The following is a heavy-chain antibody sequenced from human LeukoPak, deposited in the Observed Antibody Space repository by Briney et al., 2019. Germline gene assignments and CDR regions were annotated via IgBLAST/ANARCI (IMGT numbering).Heavy chain of an antibody. Sequence: TGGSLRLSCTASGCTISSGGKTWSRQAPGKGLEWVSAISGSGYNTYYADSVKGRFTISRDNSKNSLYLQVNSLRADDKAVYYCTKRPDFAVTGPDYWGQGTLVTVSS. V-gene: IGHV3-23*01. CDR2: ISGSGYNT. D-gene: IGHD1-1*01. CDR3: TKRPDFAVTGPDY. CDR1: GCTISSGG. J-gene: IGHJ4*02.